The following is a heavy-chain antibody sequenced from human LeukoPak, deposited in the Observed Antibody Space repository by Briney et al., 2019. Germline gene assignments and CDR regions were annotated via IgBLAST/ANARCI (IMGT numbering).Heavy chain of an antibody. D-gene: IGHD3-10*01. J-gene: IGHJ4*02. CDR3: ARELITMVRGVRDYYFGY. Sequence: SETLSLTCTVSGGSISSYYWSWIRQPPGKGLEWIGYIHYSGCTNYNPSLKSRVTISVDTSKNQFSLKLSSVTAADTAVYYCARELITMVRGVRDYYFGYWGQGTLVTVSS. CDR1: GGSISSYY. V-gene: IGHV4-59*01. CDR2: IHYSGCT.